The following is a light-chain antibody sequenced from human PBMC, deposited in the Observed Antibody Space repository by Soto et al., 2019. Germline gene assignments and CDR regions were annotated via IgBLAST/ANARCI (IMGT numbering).Light chain of an antibody. CDR3: QVWDDKSDHHV. V-gene: IGLV3-21*02. J-gene: IGLJ1*01. CDR1: NIGGKS. Sequence: SYDLTQTSSVSVAPGQTARISCGGNNIGGKSVHWYQQKPGQAPVVVVYDDSDRPSGIPERFSGSNSGNTATLTISRVEAGDEADYHCQVWDDKSDHHVFGTGTKVTXL. CDR2: DDS.